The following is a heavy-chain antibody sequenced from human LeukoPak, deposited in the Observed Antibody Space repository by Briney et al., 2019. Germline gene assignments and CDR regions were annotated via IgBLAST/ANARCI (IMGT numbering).Heavy chain of an antibody. V-gene: IGHV1-2*06. J-gene: IGHJ6*03. D-gene: IGHD3-10*01. CDR2: INPNSGGT. CDR3: ARENMYYYGSGSRDDYYYIDV. Sequence: ASVKVSCKASGYTFTGYYMHWVRQAPGQGREWMGRINPNSGGTNYAQKFQGRVTMTRDTSISTAYMELSRLRSDDTAVYYCARENMYYYGSGSRDDYYYIDVWGKGTTVSVSS. CDR1: GYTFTGYY.